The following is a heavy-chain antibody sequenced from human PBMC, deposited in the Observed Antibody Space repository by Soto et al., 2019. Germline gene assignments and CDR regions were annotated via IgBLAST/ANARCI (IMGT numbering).Heavy chain of an antibody. CDR1: GFAISRGYY. Sequence: SETLSLTCSVSGFAISRGYYWSCVRQPPGKGLEWIGSIYPSVSSYHNPSLATRLRLSIDTSKNQFTLNLTSVTAADTALYFCAREKVGTTFFDNWGQGIQVTVSS. V-gene: IGHV4-38-2*02. CDR3: AREKVGTTFFDN. CDR2: IYPSVSS. D-gene: IGHD1-1*01. J-gene: IGHJ4*02.